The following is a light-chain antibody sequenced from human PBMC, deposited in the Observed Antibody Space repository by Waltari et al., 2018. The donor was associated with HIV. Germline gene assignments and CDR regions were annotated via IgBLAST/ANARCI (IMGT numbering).Light chain of an antibody. CDR1: ELPRKY. J-gene: IGLJ3*02. V-gene: IGLV3-10*01. CDR3: HSTDGSGDVSV. CDR2: EDK. Sequence: SSELTQPPAVSVHPGQTARIACSGEELPRKYVYWYQQKSGQSPLLLIYEDKKRPPDIPARFSASTSVTTATLTIGEAEVEDEADYYCHSTDGSGDVSVFGGGTRLTVL.